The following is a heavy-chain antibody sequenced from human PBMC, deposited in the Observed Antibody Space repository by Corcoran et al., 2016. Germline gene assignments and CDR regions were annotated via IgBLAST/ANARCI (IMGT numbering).Heavy chain of an antibody. CDR3: ETERDVGYQRGGYFDH. D-gene: IGHD2-2*01. V-gene: IGHV3-33*01. J-gene: IGHJ4*02. CDR2: IWYDGSNK. CDR1: GLTFSNYG. Sequence: QVHLVESGGGVVQPGRSLRLSCAASGLTFSNYGMHWVRQAPGKGLEWVAFIWYDGSNKYYADSVRGRFTISRDSSKNTLFLQLNSLRADDTAVDYGETERDVGYQRGGYFDHWGQGALVIVSS.